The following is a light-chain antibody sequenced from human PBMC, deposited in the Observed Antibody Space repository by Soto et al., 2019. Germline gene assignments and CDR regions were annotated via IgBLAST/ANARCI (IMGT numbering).Light chain of an antibody. CDR1: SSDAGGYNY. CDR2: EVN. Sequence: QSALTQPPSASGSPGQSVAISCTGTSSDAGGYNYVSWYQQQPGKAPKLMIYEVNKRPSGVPDRFSGSKSGNTASLTVSGLQAEDEADYYCSSYAGSSNVFXTGTKATVL. V-gene: IGLV2-8*01. J-gene: IGLJ1*01. CDR3: SSYAGSSNV.